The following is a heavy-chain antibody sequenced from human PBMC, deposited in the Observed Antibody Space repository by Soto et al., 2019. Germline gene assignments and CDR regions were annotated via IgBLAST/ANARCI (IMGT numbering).Heavy chain of an antibody. CDR3: TRDASRDSSARGWFDP. J-gene: IGHJ5*02. CDR1: GFTFRSFT. D-gene: IGHD6-13*01. V-gene: IGHV3-21*01. CDR2: ISSNSAYI. Sequence: GGSLRLSCAASGFTFRSFTMNWVRQAPGKGLEWVSTISSNSAYIYYTDALRGCFTISRDNAKNSLHLQMNSLRAEDTAVYYCTRDASRDSSARGWFDPWGPGTLVTVSS.